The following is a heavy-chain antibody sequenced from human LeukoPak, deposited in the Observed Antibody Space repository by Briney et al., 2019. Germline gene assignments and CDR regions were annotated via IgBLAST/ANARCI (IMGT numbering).Heavy chain of an antibody. Sequence: GGSLRLSCAASRFSFSAYPMGWVRRAPGKGLEWVSGISGDVTFHADPVKGRFTISRDNSKNTLYLQMNSLRAEDTAEYYCAKSLLTTASGTGRAFDIWGQGTKVTVSS. D-gene: IGHD1-26*01. CDR1: RFSFSAYP. J-gene: IGHJ3*02. CDR2: ISGDVT. CDR3: AKSLLTTASGTGRAFDI. V-gene: IGHV3-23*01.